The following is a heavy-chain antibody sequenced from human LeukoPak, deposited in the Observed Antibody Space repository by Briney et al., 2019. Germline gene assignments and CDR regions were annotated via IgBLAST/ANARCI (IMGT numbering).Heavy chain of an antibody. Sequence: GGSLRLSCEGSGFTFSSYSMIWVRQAPGKGLEWVSSIRGDSTETRHADSLMGRFTISRDNAKKSLYLQMNSLRAEDTAVYYCARGHFGVVLDPWGQGTLVTVSS. CDR1: GFTFSSYS. CDR3: ARGHFGVVLDP. J-gene: IGHJ5*02. CDR2: IRGDSTET. V-gene: IGHV3-21*01. D-gene: IGHD3-3*01.